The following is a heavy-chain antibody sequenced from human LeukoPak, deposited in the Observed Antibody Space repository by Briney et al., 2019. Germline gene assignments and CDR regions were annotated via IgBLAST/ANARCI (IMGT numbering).Heavy chain of an antibody. V-gene: IGHV3-21*01. Sequence: GGSLRLSCAASGFTFSSYSMNWVRQAPGKGLEWVSSISSSSSYIYYADSVKGRFTISRDNAKNSLYLQMNSLRAEDTAVYYCARDSCGGDCYLIDYWGQGALVTVSS. CDR2: ISSSSSYI. D-gene: IGHD2-21*02. CDR1: GFTFSSYS. J-gene: IGHJ4*02. CDR3: ARDSCGGDCYLIDY.